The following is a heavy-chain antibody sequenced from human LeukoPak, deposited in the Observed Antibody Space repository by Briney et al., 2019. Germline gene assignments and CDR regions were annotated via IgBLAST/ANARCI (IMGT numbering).Heavy chain of an antibody. D-gene: IGHD3-22*01. J-gene: IGHJ3*02. CDR3: ARDPLYYDSSGSGDAFDI. CDR2: IYGGGST. Sequence: GGSLRLSRAASGFTLSSNYMSGVREAPGKGLECVSVIYGGGSTCYGDSVKGRLTIPRDNSKNTLYLQMNRLRGEETAVYYCARDPLYYDSSGSGDAFDIWGQGTMVTVSS. CDR1: GFTLSSNY. V-gene: IGHV3-53*01.